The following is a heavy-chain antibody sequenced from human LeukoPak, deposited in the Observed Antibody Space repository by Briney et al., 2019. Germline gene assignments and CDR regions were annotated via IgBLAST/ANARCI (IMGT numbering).Heavy chain of an antibody. V-gene: IGHV3-23*01. J-gene: IGHJ4*02. D-gene: IGHD2-2*01. CDR2: ISGSGGST. CDR1: GFTFISYA. Sequence: GASPRLSCAASGFTFISYAMSWVRQAPGKGLEGVSAISGSGGSTYYADSVKGRFTISRDNSKNTLYLQMNSLRAEDTAVYYCAKDGGYCSSTSCSGGDFDYWGQGTLVTVSS. CDR3: AKDGGYCSSTSCSGGDFDY.